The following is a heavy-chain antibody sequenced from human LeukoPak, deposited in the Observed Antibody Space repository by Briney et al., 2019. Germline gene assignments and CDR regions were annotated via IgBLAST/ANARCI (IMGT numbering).Heavy chain of an antibody. D-gene: IGHD3-22*01. CDR1: GFTFSSYS. CDR3: AKDSSGYQGFDY. CDR2: ISSSSSTR. V-gene: IGHV3-48*01. Sequence: XGSLRLSCAASGFTFSSYSMNWVRQAPGKGLEWVSYISSSSSTRYYADSVKGRFTISRDNAKNSLYLQMNSLRAEDTAVYYCAKDSSGYQGFDYWGQGTLVTVSS. J-gene: IGHJ4*02.